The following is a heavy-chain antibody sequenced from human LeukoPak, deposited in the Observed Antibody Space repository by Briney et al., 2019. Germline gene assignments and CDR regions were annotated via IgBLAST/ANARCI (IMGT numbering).Heavy chain of an antibody. CDR3: ARGTSITMVRGVIIIFDY. CDR2: IYTSGST. V-gene: IGHV4-4*07. CDR1: GGSFSTYY. J-gene: IGHJ4*02. Sequence: PSETLSLTCTVSGGSFSTYYWSWIRQPAGKGLEWIGRIYTSGSTNYIPSLKSRVTMSVDTSKNQFSLKLSSVTAADTAVYYCARGTSITMVRGVIIIFDYWGQGTLVAVSS. D-gene: IGHD3-10*01.